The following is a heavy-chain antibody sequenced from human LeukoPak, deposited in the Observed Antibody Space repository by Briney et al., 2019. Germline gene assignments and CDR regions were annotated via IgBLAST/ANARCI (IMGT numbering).Heavy chain of an antibody. D-gene: IGHD3-22*01. V-gene: IGHV1-58*01. CDR1: GFTFTSSA. CDR2: IVVVSGNT. J-gene: IGHJ4*02. CDR3: AAVPRTYYYDSSGPNFDY. Sequence: GTSVKVSCKASGFTFTSSAVQWVRQARGQRLECIGCIVVVSGNTNYAQKFQERVTITRDMSTITAYMELSSLRSEDTAVYYCAAVPRTYYYDSSGPNFDYWGQGTLVTVSS.